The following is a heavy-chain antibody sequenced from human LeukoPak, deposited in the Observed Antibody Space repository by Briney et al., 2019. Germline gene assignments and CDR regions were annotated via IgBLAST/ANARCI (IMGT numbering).Heavy chain of an antibody. V-gene: IGHV3-11*04. J-gene: IGHJ6*03. Sequence: GGSLRLSCAASGFTFSDYYMSWIRQAPGKGLEWVSYISSRGSPIYYADSVKGRLTISRDNAKNSLYLQMNSLRAEDTAVYYCARGPYSGYDWNVWGSYRFGYYMDVWGKGTTVTVSS. CDR2: ISSRGSPI. CDR1: GFTFSDYY. D-gene: IGHD3-16*02. CDR3: ARGPYSGYDWNVWGSYRFGYYMDV.